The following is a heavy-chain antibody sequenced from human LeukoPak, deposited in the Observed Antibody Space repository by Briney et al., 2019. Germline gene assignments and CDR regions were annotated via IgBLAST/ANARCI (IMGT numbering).Heavy chain of an antibody. J-gene: IGHJ4*02. Sequence: SETLSLTCTVSGGSISSGSYYWSWIRQPAGKGLEWIGRIYTSGSTNYNPSLKSRVTISVDTSKNQFSLKLSSVTAADTAVYYCARDPLRWLTDYWGQGTLDTVSS. CDR3: ARDPLRWLTDY. V-gene: IGHV4-61*02. CDR2: IYTSGST. D-gene: IGHD6-19*01. CDR1: GGSISSGSYY.